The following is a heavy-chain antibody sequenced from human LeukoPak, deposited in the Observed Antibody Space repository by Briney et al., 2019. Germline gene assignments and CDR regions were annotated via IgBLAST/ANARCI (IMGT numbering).Heavy chain of an antibody. V-gene: IGHV3-9*01. Sequence: PGGSLRLSCAASGFTFDDYAMHWVRQAPGKGLEWVSGISWNSGSIGYADSVKGRFTISRDNAKNSLYLQMNSLRAEDTALYYCAKVRLAHEAFDIWGQGTMVTVSS. J-gene: IGHJ3*02. CDR1: GFTFDDYA. D-gene: IGHD3-9*01. CDR2: ISWNSGSI. CDR3: AKVRLAHEAFDI.